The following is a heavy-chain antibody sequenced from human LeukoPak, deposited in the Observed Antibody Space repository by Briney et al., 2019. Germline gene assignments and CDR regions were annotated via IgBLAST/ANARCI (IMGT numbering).Heavy chain of an antibody. J-gene: IGHJ6*02. CDR1: GYTFTSYY. D-gene: IGHD4-11*01. Sequence: ASVKVSCKASGYTFTSYYMHWVRQAPGQGLEWMGIINPSGGSTSYAQKFQGRVTMTRDTSTSTVYMELSSLRSEDTAVYYCARASPSDDYSNYVIYYYYGMDVWGQGTTVTVSS. CDR3: ARASPSDDYSNYVIYYYYGMDV. CDR2: INPSGGST. V-gene: IGHV1-46*01.